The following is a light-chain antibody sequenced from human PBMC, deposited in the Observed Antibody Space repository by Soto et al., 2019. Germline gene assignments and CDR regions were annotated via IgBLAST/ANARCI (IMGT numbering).Light chain of an antibody. J-gene: IGKJ5*01. CDR1: QGLKF. CDR3: QQANSFPIT. Sequence: DIQMTQSPSSVSASVGATVPLTSRASQGLKFLAWYQQKQGKAPRLMIYEATNLQSGVPPRFSGSGSGTDLNLTISSLQPEDFATYFCQQANSFPITFGQGTRLEIK. CDR2: EAT. V-gene: IGKV1-12*01.